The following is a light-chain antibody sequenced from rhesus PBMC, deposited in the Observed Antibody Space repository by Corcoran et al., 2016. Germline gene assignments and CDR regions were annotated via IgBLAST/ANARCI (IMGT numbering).Light chain of an antibody. CDR3: QQRNSYPWT. CDR1: QDINRW. CDR2: AAS. J-gene: IGKJ1*01. Sequence: DIQMTQSPSSLSASVGDKVTITCHASQDINRWLAWYQQKPGKAPKLLIYAASTLQGGVPSRLSGSGSGTVFTLPISSLQPKDFAVYYGQQRNSYPWTFGQGAKVEIK. V-gene: IGKV1S11*01.